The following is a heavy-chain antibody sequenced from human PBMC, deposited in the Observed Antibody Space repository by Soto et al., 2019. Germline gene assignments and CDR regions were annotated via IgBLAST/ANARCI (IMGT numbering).Heavy chain of an antibody. D-gene: IGHD3-10*01. Sequence: PSETLSLTCTVSGDSISSYYWTWIRQPPGKGLEWIAFIYYGGSINYNPSLKSRVAISVDTSKNQFSLKLSSVTAADTAVYYCARPGARAGAFDIWGQGTMVTVSS. CDR2: IYYGGSI. V-gene: IGHV4-59*12. CDR1: GDSISSYY. CDR3: ARPGARAGAFDI. J-gene: IGHJ3*02.